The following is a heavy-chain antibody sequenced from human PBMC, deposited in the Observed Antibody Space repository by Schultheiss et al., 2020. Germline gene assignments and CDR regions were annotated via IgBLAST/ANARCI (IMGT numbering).Heavy chain of an antibody. D-gene: IGHD3-16*01. CDR1: GFNFSDYY. CDR3: ARDRGAFDY. Sequence: GGSLRLSCAASGFNFSDYYMSWIRQAPGKGLEWVAVISYDGSNKYYADSVKGRFTISRDNSKNTLYLQMNSLRAEDTAVYYCARDRGAFDYWGQGTLVTVSS. CDR2: ISYDGSNK. V-gene: IGHV3-30-3*01. J-gene: IGHJ4*02.